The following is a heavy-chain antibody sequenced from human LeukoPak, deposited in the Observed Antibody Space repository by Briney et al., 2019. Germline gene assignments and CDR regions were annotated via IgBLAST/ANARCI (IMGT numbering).Heavy chain of an antibody. CDR2: VSAYNGNT. CDR1: GFTFTSYG. V-gene: IGHV1-18*04. D-gene: IGHD3-9*01. J-gene: IGHJ4*02. Sequence: GASVTVSCKASGFTFTSYGISWVRQAPGQGPEWMGWVSAYNGNTNYAQKLRGRVTMTTDTSTSTAYMELRSLRSDDTAVYYCARGGFTDYSGLDYWGQGTLVTVSS. CDR3: ARGGFTDYSGLDY.